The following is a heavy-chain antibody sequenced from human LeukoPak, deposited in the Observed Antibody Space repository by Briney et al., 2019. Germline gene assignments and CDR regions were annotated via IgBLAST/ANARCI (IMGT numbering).Heavy chain of an antibody. CDR2: IYPGDSDT. Sequence: KLGESLKIYCKGSGYSFTTYWIGWVRQMPGKGLEWMGIIYPGDSDTRYSPSFEGQVTISADKSISTAYLQWSSLKASDTAMYYCARHEYNSPALLGYFDYWGQGTLVTVPS. CDR3: ARHEYNSPALLGYFDY. J-gene: IGHJ4*02. D-gene: IGHD6-6*01. V-gene: IGHV5-51*01. CDR1: GYSFTTYW.